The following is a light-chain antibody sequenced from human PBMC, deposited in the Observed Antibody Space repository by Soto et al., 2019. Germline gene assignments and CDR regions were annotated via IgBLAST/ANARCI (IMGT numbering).Light chain of an antibody. CDR1: QSVNHW. Sequence: DIEMTQYPYTLSASIGERVTISCRASQSVNHWLAWYQRKPGKAPKLLIHDASTLESGIPSRFSGSGSGTEFTLTISSLQPDDFATYYCQQYNSYWTFGQGTKVAIK. J-gene: IGKJ1*01. V-gene: IGKV1-5*01. CDR2: DAS. CDR3: QQYNSYWT.